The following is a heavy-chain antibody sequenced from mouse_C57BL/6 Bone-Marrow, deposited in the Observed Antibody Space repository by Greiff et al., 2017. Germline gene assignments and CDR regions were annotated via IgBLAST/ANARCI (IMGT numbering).Heavy chain of an antibody. CDR2: INPNNGGT. CDR1: GYTFTDYY. V-gene: IGHV1-26*01. J-gene: IGHJ1*03. D-gene: IGHD2-2*01. Sequence: EVQLQQSGPELVEPGASVKISCKASGYTFTDYYMNWVKQSHGKSLEWIGDINPNNGGTSYNQKFKGKATLTVDKSSSTAYMELRSLTSEDSAVYYCARQSHGYIYWYFDVWGTGTTVTVSS. CDR3: ARQSHGYIYWYFDV.